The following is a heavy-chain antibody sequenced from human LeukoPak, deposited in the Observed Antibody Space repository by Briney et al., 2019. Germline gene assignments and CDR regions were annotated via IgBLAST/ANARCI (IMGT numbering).Heavy chain of an antibody. CDR3: ARSLYGDYGYFQH. CDR1: GGSISSGDYY. V-gene: IGHV4-30-4*01. CDR2: IYYSGST. D-gene: IGHD4-17*01. J-gene: IGHJ1*01. Sequence: SETLSLTCTVSGGSISSGDYYWSWIRQPPGKGLEWIGYIYYSGSTYHNPSLKSRVTISVDTSKNQFSLKLSSVTAADTAVYYCARSLYGDYGYFQHWGQGTLVTVSS.